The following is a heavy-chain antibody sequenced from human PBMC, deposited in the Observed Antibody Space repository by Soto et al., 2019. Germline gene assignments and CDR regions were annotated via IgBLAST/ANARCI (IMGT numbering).Heavy chain of an antibody. J-gene: IGHJ6*02. D-gene: IGHD5-18*01. V-gene: IGHV3-30*03. CDR1: GFTFSSYA. CDR2: ISYDGSNK. CDR3: ARSIQLLYGMDV. Sequence: GGSLRLSCAASGFTFSSYAMHGVRQAPGKGLEWVAVISYDGSNKYYADSGKGRFTISRDNSKNTLHLQMNSLRAEDTAVYYCARSIQLLYGMDVWDQGTTVTVSS.